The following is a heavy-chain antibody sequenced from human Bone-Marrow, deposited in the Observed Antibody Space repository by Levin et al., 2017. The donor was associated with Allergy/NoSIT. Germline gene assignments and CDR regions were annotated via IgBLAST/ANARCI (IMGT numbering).Heavy chain of an antibody. CDR3: ARGGAVVVVAATWGAEYFQH. J-gene: IGHJ1*01. D-gene: IGHD2-15*01. V-gene: IGHV4-34*01. Sequence: SQTLSLTCAVYGGSFSGYYWSWIRQPPGKGLEWIGEINHSGSTNYNPSLKSRVTISVDTSKNQFSLKLSSVTAADTAVYYCARGGAVVVVAATWGAEYFQHWGQGTLVTVSS. CDR2: INHSGST. CDR1: GGSFSGYY.